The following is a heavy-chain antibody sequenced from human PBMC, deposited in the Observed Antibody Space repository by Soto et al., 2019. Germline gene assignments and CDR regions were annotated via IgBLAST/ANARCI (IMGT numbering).Heavy chain of an antibody. D-gene: IGHD6-13*01. Sequence: GGSLRLSCAASGFTFSYYYMSWIRQAPGKGLEWVSYISSSSSYTNYADSVKGRFTISRDNAKNSLYLQMNSLRAEDTAVYYCARDSYSSSWFDGPDYWGQGTLVTVSS. CDR3: ARDSYSSSWFDGPDY. CDR2: ISSSSSYT. V-gene: IGHV3-11*06. CDR1: GFTFSYYY. J-gene: IGHJ4*02.